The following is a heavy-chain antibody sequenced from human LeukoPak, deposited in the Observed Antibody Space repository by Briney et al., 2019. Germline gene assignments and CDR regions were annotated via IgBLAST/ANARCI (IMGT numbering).Heavy chain of an antibody. V-gene: IGHV1-69*05. CDR1: GGTFSSYA. D-gene: IGHD3-10*01. CDR3: ARDLGDTYGSVGDFDY. Sequence: SVKVSCKASGGTFSSYAISWVRQAPGQGLEWMGGIIPIFGTANYAQKFQGRVTITTDESTSTAYMELSSLRSEDTAVYYCARDLGDTYGSVGDFDYWGQGTLVTVSS. CDR2: IIPIFGTA. J-gene: IGHJ4*02.